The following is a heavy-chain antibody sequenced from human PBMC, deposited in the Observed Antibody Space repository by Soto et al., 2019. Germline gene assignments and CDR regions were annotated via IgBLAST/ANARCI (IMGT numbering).Heavy chain of an antibody. J-gene: IGHJ6*02. D-gene: IGHD2-15*01. CDR1: GYTFTSYY. V-gene: IGHV1-46*01. CDR2: INPRGGST. Sequence: QVQLVQSGAEVKKPGASVKVSCKASGYTFTSYYMHWVRQAPGQGLEWMGIINPRGGSTNYAQKFPGRVTMTRGSSTSTVYMELTRRRSEDTAVYFCARDEGYCSGASCYSDYFYYGMDVWGQGTTVTVSS. CDR3: ARDEGYCSGASCYSDYFYYGMDV.